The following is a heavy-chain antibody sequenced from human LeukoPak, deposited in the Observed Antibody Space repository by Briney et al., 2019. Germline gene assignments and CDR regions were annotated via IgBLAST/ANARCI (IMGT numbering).Heavy chain of an antibody. CDR2: ISNDGSNK. Sequence: GRSLRLSCAVSGFTFSSYGMHWVRQAPGKGLEWVVVISNDGSNKYYADSVKGRFTISRDNSKNTLYLQMNSLRAEDTALYSRAKDLGYCSSTSCYAGYYYGMDVWGQGTTVTVSS. CDR3: AKDLGYCSSTSCYAGYYYGMDV. CDR1: GFTFSSYG. V-gene: IGHV3-30*18. D-gene: IGHD2-2*03. J-gene: IGHJ6*02.